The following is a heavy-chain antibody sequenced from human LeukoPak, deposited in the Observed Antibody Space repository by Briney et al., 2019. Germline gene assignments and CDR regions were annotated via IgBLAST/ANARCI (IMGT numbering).Heavy chain of an antibody. D-gene: IGHD3-3*01. Sequence: PGGSLRLSCAASGFMFSSSGMHWVRQAPGKGLEWVAFIRYDGSNKYYADSVKGRFTISRDNSKNTLYLQMNSLRAEDTAVYYCAKDLVTIFGVVQRGFDYWGQGTLVTVSS. CDR2: IRYDGSNK. CDR1: GFMFSSSG. CDR3: AKDLVTIFGVVQRGFDY. V-gene: IGHV3-30*02. J-gene: IGHJ4*02.